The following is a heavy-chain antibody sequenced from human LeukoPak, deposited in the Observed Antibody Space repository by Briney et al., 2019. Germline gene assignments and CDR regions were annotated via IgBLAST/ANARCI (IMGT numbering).Heavy chain of an antibody. D-gene: IGHD6-13*01. CDR2: IKQDGSEK. J-gene: IGHJ4*02. Sequence: GGSLRLSCAASGFTFSSYGMRWVRQAPGKGLEWVANIKQDGSEKYYVDSVKGLFTISSDNAKNSLYLQMNSLRAEDTAVYYCARDRWQQLDNFDYWGQGTLVTVSS. CDR3: ARDRWQQLDNFDY. V-gene: IGHV3-7*04. CDR1: GFTFSSYG.